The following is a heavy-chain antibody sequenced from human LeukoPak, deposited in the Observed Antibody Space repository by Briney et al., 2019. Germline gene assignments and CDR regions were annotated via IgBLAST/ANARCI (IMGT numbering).Heavy chain of an antibody. D-gene: IGHD3-10*01. V-gene: IGHV4-31*03. J-gene: IGHJ5*02. Sequence: PSQTLSLTCTVSGGSISSGGYYWSWIRQHPGKGPEWIGYIYYSGSTYYNPSLKSRVTISVDTSKNQFSLKLSSVTAADTAVYYCARGARGVILNWFDPWGQGTLVTVSS. CDR3: ARGARGVILNWFDP. CDR2: IYYSGST. CDR1: GGSISSGGYY.